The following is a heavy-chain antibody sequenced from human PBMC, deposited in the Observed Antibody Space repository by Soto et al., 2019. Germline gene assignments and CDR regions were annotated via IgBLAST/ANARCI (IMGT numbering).Heavy chain of an antibody. J-gene: IGHJ3*01. Sequence: DVQLLESGGGLVQPGGSLRLSCLVSGFRFESHAMNWVRQAPGRGLEWVSRITASGGLTDYADSVKGRFTVSRDNSKNTLYLQINSLRVDDSALYYCARDSGTYRFDAFDVWGQGTMVNVSS. CDR2: ITASGGLT. CDR1: GFRFESHA. D-gene: IGHD1-26*01. V-gene: IGHV3-23*01. CDR3: ARDSGTYRFDAFDV.